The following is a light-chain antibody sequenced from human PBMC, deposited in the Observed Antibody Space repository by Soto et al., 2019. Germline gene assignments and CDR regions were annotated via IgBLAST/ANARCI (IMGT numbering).Light chain of an antibody. CDR3: QQTHRTPWT. CDR2: VAS. V-gene: IGKV1-39*01. Sequence: DIQMTQSPSSLSASVGDRVTITCRASQSIGRYLSWYQQQPGKAPKVLISVASTLQSGVPSRFSGSESETXXXLXISSLEPEDFATYYCQQTHRTPWTFGQGTKVEIK. CDR1: QSIGRY. J-gene: IGKJ1*01.